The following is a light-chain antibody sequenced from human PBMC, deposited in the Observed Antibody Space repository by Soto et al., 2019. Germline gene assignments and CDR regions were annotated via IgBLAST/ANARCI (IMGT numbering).Light chain of an antibody. J-gene: IGKJ2*01. CDR3: QQXHNWPLT. Sequence: EIVMTQSPATLSVSPGERATLSCRASQSISTELAWYQQKPGQPPRLLIYSASTRATGVPARFXGSGXGSXXXXXXXXXXSXDFAXXYCQQXHNWPLTFGQGTRLE. V-gene: IGKV3-15*01. CDR2: SAS. CDR1: QSISTE.